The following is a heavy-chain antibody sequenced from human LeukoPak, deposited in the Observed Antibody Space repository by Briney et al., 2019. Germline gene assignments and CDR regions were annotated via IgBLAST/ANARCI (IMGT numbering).Heavy chain of an antibody. V-gene: IGHV4-61*02. J-gene: IGHJ4*02. CDR2: IYTSGST. D-gene: IGHD2-8*01. CDR1: GGSISSGSYY. CDR3: ARDSFNGWFDY. Sequence: SETLSLTCTVSGGSISSGSYYWSWIRQPAGKGLEWIGRIYTSGSTNYNPSLKSRVTISVDTSKNQFSLKLSSVTAADTAVYYYARDSFNGWFDYWGQGTLVTVSS.